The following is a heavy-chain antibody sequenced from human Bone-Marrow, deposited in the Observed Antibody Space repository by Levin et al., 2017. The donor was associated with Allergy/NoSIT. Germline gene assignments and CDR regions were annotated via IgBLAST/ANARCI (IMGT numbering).Heavy chain of an antibody. CDR2: INSDGSST. CDR1: GFTFNRYW. J-gene: IGHJ4*02. V-gene: IGHV3-74*01. CDR3: ARRRDYGEYLFDN. D-gene: IGHD4-17*01. Sequence: GGSLRLSCAASGFTFNRYWIHWVRQAPGKGLVWVSRINSDGSSTTYADSVKGRFTASRDNAKNTVYLEMNSLRDEDTAVYYCARRRDYGEYLFDNWGQGSLVTVSS.